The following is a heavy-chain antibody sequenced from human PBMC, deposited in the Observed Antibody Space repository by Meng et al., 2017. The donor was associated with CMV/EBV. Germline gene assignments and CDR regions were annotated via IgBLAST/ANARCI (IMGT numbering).Heavy chain of an antibody. CDR2: IYPGDSDT. D-gene: IGHD6-6*01. CDR3: ARLSARHYYYYGMDV. V-gene: IGHV5-51*01. Sequence: GESLKISCKGSGYSFTSYWIGWVRQMPGKGLEWMVIIYPGDSDTRYSPSFQGQVTISADKSISTAYLQWSSLKASDTAMYYCARLSARHYYYYGMDVWGQGTTVTVSS. J-gene: IGHJ6*02. CDR1: GYSFTSYW.